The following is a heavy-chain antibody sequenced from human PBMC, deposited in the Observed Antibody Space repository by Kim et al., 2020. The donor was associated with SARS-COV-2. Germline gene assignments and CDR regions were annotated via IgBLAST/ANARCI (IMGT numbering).Heavy chain of an antibody. CDR2: ISYDGGNK. D-gene: IGHD6-19*01. CDR1: EFTFRSYA. V-gene: IGHV3-30*18. Sequence: GGSLRLSCAASEFTFRSYAMHWVRQAPGKGLEWVAIISYDGGNKYHADSVKGRFTISRDNSKNTLYLQMNSLRVEDTAVYYCAKDFDAVGGTVGDHWGQGTLVTVSS. J-gene: IGHJ4*02. CDR3: AKDFDAVGGTVGDH.